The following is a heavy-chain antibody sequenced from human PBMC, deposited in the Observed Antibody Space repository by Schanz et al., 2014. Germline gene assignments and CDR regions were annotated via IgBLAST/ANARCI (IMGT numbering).Heavy chain of an antibody. CDR3: ANNWNLDY. D-gene: IGHD1-20*01. CDR1: GFTFSSYA. V-gene: IGHV3-23*01. J-gene: IGHJ4*02. Sequence: DVHLLESGGGLVQPGGSLRLSCAASGFTFSSYAMSWVRQAPGKGLEWVSAISGRDGSTYYADSVRGRFTISRDNSKNTLYLQMNSLRAEDTAVYYCANNWNLDYWGQGTLVTVSS. CDR2: ISGRDGST.